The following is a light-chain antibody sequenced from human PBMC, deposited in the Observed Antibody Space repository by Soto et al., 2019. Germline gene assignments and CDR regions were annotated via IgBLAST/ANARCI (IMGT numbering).Light chain of an antibody. J-gene: IGKJ3*01. V-gene: IGKV1-33*01. Sequence: DIQMTQSPSSLSASVGDRVTITCQASHDISNYLNWYQQKPGQAPKLLIYDASNLEIGVPSRFSGSGSGTDFTFTISSLQPEDFATYYCQQYDNLLFTFGPGTKVDVK. CDR3: QQYDNLLFT. CDR2: DAS. CDR1: HDISNY.